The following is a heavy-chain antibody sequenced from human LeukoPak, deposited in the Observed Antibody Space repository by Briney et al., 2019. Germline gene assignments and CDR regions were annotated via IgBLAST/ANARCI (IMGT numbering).Heavy chain of an antibody. Sequence: GGSLRLSCAASGFIFDDYGMTWVRQAPGKGLEWVSGINWNGGSTGYGDSVKGRFTISRDNVKNSLYLQMNSLRAEDTALYFCARISTTMIRGVTNWFDPWGQGTLVTVSS. CDR2: INWNGGST. CDR3: ARISTTMIRGVTNWFDP. V-gene: IGHV3-20*04. CDR1: GFIFDDYG. D-gene: IGHD3-10*01. J-gene: IGHJ5*02.